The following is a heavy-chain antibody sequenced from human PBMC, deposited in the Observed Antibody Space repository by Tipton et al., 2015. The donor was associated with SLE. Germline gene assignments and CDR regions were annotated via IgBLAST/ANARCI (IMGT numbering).Heavy chain of an antibody. J-gene: IGHJ4*02. V-gene: IGHV3-23*01. Sequence: SLRLSCAASGFTFSSYSMIWVRQAPGTGLEWVSSISGDTTSRHYADSVKGRFTISRDNSKNTLYLQMNSLRAEDTAVYYCARSAAAGTLDYWGQGTLVTVSS. CDR3: ARSAAAGTLDY. CDR1: GFTFSSYS. CDR2: ISGDTTSR. D-gene: IGHD6-13*01.